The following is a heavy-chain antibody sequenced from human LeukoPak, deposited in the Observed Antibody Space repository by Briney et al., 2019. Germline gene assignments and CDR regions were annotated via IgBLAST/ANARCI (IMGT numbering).Heavy chain of an antibody. J-gene: IGHJ6*03. V-gene: IGHV4-34*01. D-gene: IGHD2-15*01. Sequence: SETLSLTCAVYGGSFSGYYWSWIRQPPGKGLEWIGEINHSGSTNYNPSLKSRVTISVDTSKNQFSLKLSSVTAADTAVYYCARGVVYYYYYYMDVWGKGTTVTVSS. CDR2: INHSGST. CDR1: GGSFSGYY. CDR3: ARGVVYYYYYYMDV.